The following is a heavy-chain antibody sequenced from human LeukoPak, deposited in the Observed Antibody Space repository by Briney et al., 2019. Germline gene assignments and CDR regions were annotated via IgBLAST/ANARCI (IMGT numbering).Heavy chain of an antibody. J-gene: IGHJ3*02. D-gene: IGHD3-22*01. V-gene: IGHV4-38-2*02. CDR2: IFYSGST. CDR3: AKSNGYGLIDI. Sequence: LETLSLTCTVSGYSISSNYYWGWVRQPPGKALEWIGNIFYSGSTYYSPSLKSRVTISLDTSRNQFSLKLNSVTAADTAVYYCAKSNGYGLIDIWGQGTMVTVSS. CDR1: GYSISSNYY.